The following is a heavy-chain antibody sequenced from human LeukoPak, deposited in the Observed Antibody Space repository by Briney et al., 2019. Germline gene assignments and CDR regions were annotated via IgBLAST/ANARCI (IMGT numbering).Heavy chain of an antibody. Sequence: PSETLSLTCTVSGGSISSSSYYWGWIRQPPGKGLEWIGSIYYSGRTSYNPSLKSRVTISVDTSKNQFSLKLSSVTAADTAVYYCARGWVRFNDFWSGSNWFDPWGQGTLVTVSS. CDR1: GGSISSSSYY. CDR2: IYYSGRT. V-gene: IGHV4-39*01. CDR3: ARGWVRFNDFWSGSNWFDP. D-gene: IGHD3-3*01. J-gene: IGHJ5*02.